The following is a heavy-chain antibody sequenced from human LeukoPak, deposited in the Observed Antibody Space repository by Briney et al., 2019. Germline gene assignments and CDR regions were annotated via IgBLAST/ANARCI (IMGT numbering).Heavy chain of an antibody. CDR2: IYYSGST. CDR3: ARLARGELTEYFQH. D-gene: IGHD1-7*01. CDR1: GGSISSYY. V-gene: IGHV4-59*08. J-gene: IGHJ1*01. Sequence: PSETLSLTCTVSGGSISSYYWSWIRQPPGKGLEWIGYIYYSGSTNYNPSPKSRVTISVDTSKNQFSLKLSSVTAADTAVYYCARLARGELTEYFQHWGQGTLVTVSS.